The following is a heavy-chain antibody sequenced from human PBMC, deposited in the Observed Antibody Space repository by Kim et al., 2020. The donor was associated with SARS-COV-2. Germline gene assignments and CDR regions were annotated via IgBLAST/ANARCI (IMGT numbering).Heavy chain of an antibody. D-gene: IGHD4-17*01. CDR1: GFTFTSSA. CDR2: IVVGSGNT. V-gene: IGHV1-58*01. CDR3: AAGLPGRYYFDY. J-gene: IGHJ4*02. Sequence: SVKVSCKASGFTFTSSAVQWVRQARGQRLEWIGWIVVGSGNTNYAQKFQERVTITRDMSTSTAYMELSSLRSEDTAVYYCAAGLPGRYYFDYWGQGTLVTVSS.